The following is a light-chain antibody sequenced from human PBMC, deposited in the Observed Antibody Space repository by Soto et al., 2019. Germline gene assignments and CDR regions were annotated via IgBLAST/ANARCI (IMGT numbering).Light chain of an antibody. V-gene: IGLV2-14*01. CDR2: EVT. Sequence: QSVLTQPASVSGSPGQSIAISCTGTRSDAGAYNYVPWYQQHPGKAPKLMISEVTNRPSGVSDRFSGSKSGNTASLTISGLQAEDEADYYCSSFTSRFTFVFGTGTKVTVL. CDR3: SSFTSRFTFV. CDR1: RSDAGAYNY. J-gene: IGLJ1*01.